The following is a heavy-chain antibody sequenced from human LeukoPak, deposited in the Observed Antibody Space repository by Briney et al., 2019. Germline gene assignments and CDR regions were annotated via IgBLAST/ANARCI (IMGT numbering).Heavy chain of an antibody. D-gene: IGHD6-19*01. CDR3: AKVLAKYSSGWPMDY. J-gene: IGHJ4*02. V-gene: IGHV3-23*01. Sequence: GGSLRLSCAASGFTFSSYAMSWVRQAPGKGLEWVSAISGSGGSTYYADSVKGRFTISRDNSKNTLYLQMNSLRAEDTAVYYCAKVLAKYSSGWPMDYWGQGTLVTVSS. CDR1: GFTFSSYA. CDR2: ISGSGGST.